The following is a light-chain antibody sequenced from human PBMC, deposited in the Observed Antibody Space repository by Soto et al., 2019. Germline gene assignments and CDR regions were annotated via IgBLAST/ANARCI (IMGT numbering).Light chain of an antibody. V-gene: IGLV1-47*01. CDR3: AAWDDSLSGVV. Sequence: QPVLTQPPSASGTPGQRVTISCSGSSSNIGSNYVYWYQQLPGTAPKLLIYRHNQRPSGVPDRFSGSKSGTSASLAISGLRSEDEDDYYCAAWDDSLSGVVFGGGTKLTVL. CDR2: RHN. CDR1: SSNIGSNY. J-gene: IGLJ2*01.